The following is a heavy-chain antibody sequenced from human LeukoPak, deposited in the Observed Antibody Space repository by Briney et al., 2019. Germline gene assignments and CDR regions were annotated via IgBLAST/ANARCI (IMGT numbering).Heavy chain of an antibody. CDR1: GFTFSSYA. CDR3: ARDNPYYGAFDI. Sequence: QPGGSLGLSCAASGFTFSSYAMHWVRQAPGKGLEWVAVISYDGSNKYYADSVKGRFTISRDNSKNTLYLQMNSLRAEDTAVYYCARDNPYYGAFDIWGQGTMVTVSS. V-gene: IGHV3-30-3*01. J-gene: IGHJ3*02. CDR2: ISYDGSNK. D-gene: IGHD3-10*01.